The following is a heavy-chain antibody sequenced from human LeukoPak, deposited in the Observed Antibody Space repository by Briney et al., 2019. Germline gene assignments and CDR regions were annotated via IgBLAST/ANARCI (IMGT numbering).Heavy chain of an antibody. CDR2: ISWNSGSI. Sequence: PGRSLRLSCVAAGFAFDDYAMHWVRQAPGKGLEWVSGISWNSGSIGYADSVKGRFTISRDNAKNSLYLQMNSLRAEDTALYYCAKDRGSSSYYGMDVWGQGTTVTVSS. D-gene: IGHD6-13*01. CDR1: GFAFDDYA. V-gene: IGHV3-9*01. J-gene: IGHJ6*02. CDR3: AKDRGSSSYYGMDV.